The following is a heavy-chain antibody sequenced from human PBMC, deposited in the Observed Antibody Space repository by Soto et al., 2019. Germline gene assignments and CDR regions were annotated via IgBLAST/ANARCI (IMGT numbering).Heavy chain of an antibody. Sequence: ASETLSLTCTVSGGSISSGGFYWSWIRQPPGNGLELVGNIYYSGSTYYNPSLRSRAIMSVYTSQNQFSLKLSSLTAADTAVYFCARADDFSDRFDYWGQGAVVTVYS. V-gene: IGHV4-30-4*01. D-gene: IGHD4-17*01. CDR1: GGSISSGGFY. J-gene: IGHJ4*02. CDR2: IYYSGST. CDR3: ARADDFSDRFDY.